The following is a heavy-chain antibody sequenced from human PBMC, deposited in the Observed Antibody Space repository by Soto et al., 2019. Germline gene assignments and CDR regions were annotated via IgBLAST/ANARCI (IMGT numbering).Heavy chain of an antibody. V-gene: IGHV3-33*01. CDR2: IWYDGSNK. J-gene: IGHJ4*02. D-gene: IGHD6-6*01. CDR1: GFTFSSYG. Sequence: GGSLRLSCAASGFTFSSYGMHWVRQAPGKGLEWVAVIWYDGSNKYYADSVKGRFTISRDNSKNTLYLQMNSLRAEDTAVYYCARDWSIAETYFDYWGQGTLVTAPQ. CDR3: ARDWSIAETYFDY.